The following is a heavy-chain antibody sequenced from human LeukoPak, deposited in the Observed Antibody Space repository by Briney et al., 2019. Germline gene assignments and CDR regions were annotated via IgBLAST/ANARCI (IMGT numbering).Heavy chain of an antibody. CDR3: TRRGLYLDY. Sequence: GGSLRLSCTVSGFTFGDYAMSWVRQAPGKGLEWVGFIRSKAYGGTTEYAASVKGRFTISRDDSQSTAYLEMSSLKTEDTAVYYCTRRGLYLDYWGQGTLVTVSS. V-gene: IGHV3-49*04. D-gene: IGHD3-16*01. CDR2: IRSKAYGGTT. CDR1: GFTFGDYA. J-gene: IGHJ4*02.